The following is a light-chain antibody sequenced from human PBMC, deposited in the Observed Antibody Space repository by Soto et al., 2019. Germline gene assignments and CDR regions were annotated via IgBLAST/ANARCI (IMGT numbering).Light chain of an antibody. J-gene: IGKJ2*01. CDR2: GAS. CDR1: QSVSSR. V-gene: IGKV3-20*01. Sequence: EIVLTQSPGTLSLSPGERATLSCRASQSVSSRLAWYQQKPGQAPRLLIYGASSRATGIPDRFSGSGSGTDFTLTISRLEPEDFAVYYCQQYGSSPPYTFGQGTKVDIK. CDR3: QQYGSSPPYT.